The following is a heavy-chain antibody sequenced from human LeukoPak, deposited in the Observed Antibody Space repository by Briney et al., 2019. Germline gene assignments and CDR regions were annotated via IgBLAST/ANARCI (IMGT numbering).Heavy chain of an antibody. CDR3: ANGDDYDFWSGYSMD. CDR2: IRYDGSKK. D-gene: IGHD3-3*01. J-gene: IGHJ4*02. V-gene: IGHV3-30*02. CDR1: GFTFSNYG. Sequence: GSLRLSCAASGFTFSNYGMHWVRQAPGKGLEWVAFIRYDGSKKYYADSVKGRFTISRENSKNTLFLQMNSLRAEDTAVYYCANGDDYDFWSGYSMDWGQGTLVTVSS.